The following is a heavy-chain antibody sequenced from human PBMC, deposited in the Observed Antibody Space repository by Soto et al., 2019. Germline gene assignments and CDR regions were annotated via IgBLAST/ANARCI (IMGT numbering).Heavy chain of an antibody. Sequence: PGGSLRLSCAASGLDFSSEVMCWVRQAPGKGLEWVSSISGSGRTIYHADSMRGRFAISRDNSKNSLYLQLNNLRVEDTAVYYCARWLEVLTTSDSWGQGTLVTVSS. CDR3: ARWLEVLTTSDS. CDR2: ISGSGRTI. V-gene: IGHV3-23*01. D-gene: IGHD3-22*01. CDR1: GLDFSSEV. J-gene: IGHJ4*02.